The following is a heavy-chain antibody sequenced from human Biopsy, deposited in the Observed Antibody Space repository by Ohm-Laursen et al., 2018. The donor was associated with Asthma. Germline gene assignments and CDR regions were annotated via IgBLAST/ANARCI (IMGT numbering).Heavy chain of an antibody. CDR2: ILTKFDIT. CDR1: GGSFSNFA. CDR3: ARSYDTDSYPVLVLGY. D-gene: IGHD3-22*01. J-gene: IGHJ4*02. V-gene: IGHV1-69*04. Sequence: VASVKVSCKASGGSFSNFAFSWVRQAPGHGLEWMGTILTKFDITSYAEKFQGRVTITADKSTSTTYMELSRLRSEDTAVYYCARSYDTDSYPVLVLGYWGQGTLVTVSS.